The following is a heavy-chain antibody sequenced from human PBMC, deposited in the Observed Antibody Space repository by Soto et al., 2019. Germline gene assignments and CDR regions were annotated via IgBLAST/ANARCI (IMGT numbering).Heavy chain of an antibody. CDR2: IIPIFGTA. J-gene: IGHJ6*02. Sequence: LVKVSCKASGGTFSSYAINWVRQAPGQGLEWMGGIIPIFGTANYAQKFQGRVTITADESTSTAYMELSSLRSEDTAVYYCARGSGGSSYYYYGMDVWGQGTTVTVSS. V-gene: IGHV1-69*13. CDR1: GGTFSSYA. CDR3: ARGSGGSSYYYYGMDV. D-gene: IGHD2-15*01.